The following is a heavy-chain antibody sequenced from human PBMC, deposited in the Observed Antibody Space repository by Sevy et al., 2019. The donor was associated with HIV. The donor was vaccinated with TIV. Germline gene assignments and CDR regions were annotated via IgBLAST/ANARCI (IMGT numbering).Heavy chain of an antibody. D-gene: IGHD2-15*01. V-gene: IGHV3-21*01. CDR1: GFTFSSYS. J-gene: IGHJ6*02. CDR2: ISSSSSYI. CDR3: ASVEDVVAAINDYYYYGMDV. Sequence: GGSLRLSCAASGFTFSSYSMNWVRQAPGKGLEWVSSISSSSSYIYYADSVKGRFTISRDNAKNSLYLQMNSLRAEDTAVYYCASVEDVVAAINDYYYYGMDVWGQRTTVTVSS.